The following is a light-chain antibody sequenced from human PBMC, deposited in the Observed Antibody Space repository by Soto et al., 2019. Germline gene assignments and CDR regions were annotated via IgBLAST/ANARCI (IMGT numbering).Light chain of an antibody. CDR3: SSYTSSSTLFV. CDR1: SSXCGGYKY. V-gene: IGLV2-14*01. CDR2: DVS. Sequence: QSALTQPASVSGSPGQSISISCTGTSSXCGGYKYVSWYQQHPGKAPKLMIYDVSNRPSGVSNRFSGSKSGNTASLTISGLQAEDEADYYCSSYTSSSTLFVFGTGTQLTVL. J-gene: IGLJ1*01.